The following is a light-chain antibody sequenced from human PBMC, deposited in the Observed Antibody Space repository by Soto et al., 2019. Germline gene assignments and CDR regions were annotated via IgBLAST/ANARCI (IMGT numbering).Light chain of an antibody. CDR2: AAS. CDR3: QQSYSSPYP. Sequence: DIQMTQSPSSLSASVGDRVTITCRASQSISSYLNWYQQKPGKAPKLLIYAASSLQSGVPSRFSGSGSWTDFTLTISSLQPEDFATYYCQQSYSSPYPFGQGTKLEI. V-gene: IGKV1-39*01. CDR1: QSISSY. J-gene: IGKJ2*01.